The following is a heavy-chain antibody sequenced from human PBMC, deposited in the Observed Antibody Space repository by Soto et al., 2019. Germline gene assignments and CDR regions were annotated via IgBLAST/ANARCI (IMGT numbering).Heavy chain of an antibody. D-gene: IGHD5-12*01. CDR2: INHSGST. V-gene: IGHV4-34*01. CDR3: ARGQGRYSGTPYYYYYMDV. Sequence: SETLSLTCAVYGGSFSGYYWSWIRQPPGKGLEWIGEINHSGSTNYNPSLKSRVTISVDTSKNQFSLKLSSVAAADTAVYYCARGQGRYSGTPYYYYYMDVWGKGTTVTVSS. CDR1: GGSFSGYY. J-gene: IGHJ6*03.